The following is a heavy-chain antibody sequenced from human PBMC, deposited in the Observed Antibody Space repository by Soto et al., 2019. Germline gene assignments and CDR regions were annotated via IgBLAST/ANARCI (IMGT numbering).Heavy chain of an antibody. CDR3: ARQPYTSGAYYFDY. J-gene: IGHJ4*02. CDR1: GDSISSYY. D-gene: IGHD6-19*01. V-gene: IGHV4-59*08. Sequence: QVQLQESGPGLVKPSETLSLTCTVSGDSISSYYWSWIRQPPGKGLEWIVYIFHTGRANYNPSLKIRVTISIDTTKNQFSLRLSSVTAADTAVYYCARQPYTSGAYYFDYWGQGTPVTVSS. CDR2: IFHTGRA.